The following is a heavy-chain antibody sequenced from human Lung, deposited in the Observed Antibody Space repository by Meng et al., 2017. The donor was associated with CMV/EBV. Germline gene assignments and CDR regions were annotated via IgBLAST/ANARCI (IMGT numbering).Heavy chain of an antibody. J-gene: IGHJ6*02. Sequence: AVYGWWFSGFFWSWIRQPPGKGLGWIGQINHSGLTNYNPSLNSRLPISVDTSKNQFSLKLSSVTAAGTAVYYCTLLSLYYYSGMDVWGQGTTVTVSS. CDR3: TLLSLYYYSGMDV. D-gene: IGHD3-10*01. CDR1: GWWFSGFF. V-gene: IGHV4-34*01. CDR2: INHSGLT.